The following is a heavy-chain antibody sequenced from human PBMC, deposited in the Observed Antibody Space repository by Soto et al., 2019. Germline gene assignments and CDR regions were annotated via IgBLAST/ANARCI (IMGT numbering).Heavy chain of an antibody. CDR3: ARDRGYSCFDY. D-gene: IGHD5-12*01. Sequence: PGGSLRLSCAASGFTFSRSWMNWVRQAPGKGLEWVAGIKEDGSEKYYVDFVKGRFTISRDNVENSLYLQMNSLRGEDTAVYFCARDRGYSCFDYWGLGTLVTVSS. J-gene: IGHJ4*02. CDR1: GFTFSRSW. V-gene: IGHV3-7*01. CDR2: IKEDGSEK.